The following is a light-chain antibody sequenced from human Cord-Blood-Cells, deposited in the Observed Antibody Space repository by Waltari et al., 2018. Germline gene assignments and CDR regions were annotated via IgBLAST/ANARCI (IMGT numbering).Light chain of an antibody. CDR3: QQYYSTPQT. CDR2: WAS. V-gene: IGKV4-1*01. J-gene: IGKJ2*01. CDR1: QSVLYSSNNKNY. Sequence: DIVMTQSPDSLAVSLCERDTINCKSSQSVLYSSNNKNYLAWYQQKPGQPPKLLIYWASTRESGVPDRFSGSGSGTDFTLTISSLQAEDVAVYYCQQYYSTPQTFGQGTKLEIK.